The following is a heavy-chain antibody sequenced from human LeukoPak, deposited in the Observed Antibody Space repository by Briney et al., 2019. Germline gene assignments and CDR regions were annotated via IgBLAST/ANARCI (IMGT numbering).Heavy chain of an antibody. CDR3: ARDRITMVRGVSAFNY. CDR2: INPNSGGT. V-gene: IGHV1-2*06. CDR1: GYTFTGYY. D-gene: IGHD3-10*01. Sequence: ASVKVSCKASGYTFTGYYKHWVRQAPGQGLEWMGRINPNSGGTNYAQKFQGRVTMTRDTSISTAYMELSRLRSDDTAVYYCARDRITMVRGVSAFNYWGQGTLVTVSS. J-gene: IGHJ4*02.